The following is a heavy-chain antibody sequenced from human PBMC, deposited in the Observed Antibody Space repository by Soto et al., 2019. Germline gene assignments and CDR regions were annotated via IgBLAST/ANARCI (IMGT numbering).Heavy chain of an antibody. V-gene: IGHV1-46*01. CDR2: INPSGGST. CDR3: ARGRGRQAREHYYYYGMDV. J-gene: IGHJ6*02. D-gene: IGHD3-10*01. Sequence: QVQLVQSGAEVKKPGASVKVSCKASGYTFTSYYMHWVRQAPGQGLEWMGIINPSGGSTSYAQKFQGRVTLTRDTSTSTVYMELSSLRSEDTAVYYCARGRGRQAREHYYYYGMDVWGQGTTVTVSS. CDR1: GYTFTSYY.